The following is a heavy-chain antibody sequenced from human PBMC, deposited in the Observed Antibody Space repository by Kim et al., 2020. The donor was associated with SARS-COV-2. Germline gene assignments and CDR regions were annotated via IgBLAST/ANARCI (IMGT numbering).Heavy chain of an antibody. V-gene: IGHV4-38-2*02. CDR1: GYFIGSGYY. CDR3: ARQHYYDSSGYPFDP. D-gene: IGHD3-22*01. Sequence: SETLSLTCSVSGYFIGSGYYWGWIRQPPGKGLEWIGSMYYSGSTYYNPSLKSRVTISQDTSKNQFSLRLRSVTAADTAVYYCARQHYYDSSGYPFDPWGQGTLVTVAS. CDR2: MYYSGST. J-gene: IGHJ5*02.